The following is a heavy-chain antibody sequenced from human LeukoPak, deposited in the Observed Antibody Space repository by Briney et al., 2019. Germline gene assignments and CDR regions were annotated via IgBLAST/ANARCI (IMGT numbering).Heavy chain of an antibody. CDR3: ARDGPAGDHGVTTYYFDY. J-gene: IGHJ4*02. V-gene: IGHV3-33*01. CDR1: GFSFRNCG. CDR2: IWYDGSNK. D-gene: IGHD4-17*01. Sequence: PGGSLRLSCEVSGFSFRNCGMHWVRQAPGKGLKWVAVIWYDGSNKYYADSVKGRFTTSRDNSKNTLYLQMNSLRVEDTAVYYCARDGPAGDHGVTTYYFDYWGQGTLVTVSS.